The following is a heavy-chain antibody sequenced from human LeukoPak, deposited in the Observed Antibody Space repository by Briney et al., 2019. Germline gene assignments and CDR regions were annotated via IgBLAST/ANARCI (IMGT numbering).Heavy chain of an antibody. J-gene: IGHJ4*02. Sequence: GGSLRLSCVASGFTFSDSPIHWVRQASGKGLEWVGRIRTKATNYAPAYAASVRGRFTISRDESENTVYLQMNSLETEDTAVYYCARDGCGATSCYTNDYWGQGTLVTVSS. CDR2: IRTKATNYAP. D-gene: IGHD2-2*02. V-gene: IGHV3-73*01. CDR3: ARDGCGATSCYTNDY. CDR1: GFTFSDSP.